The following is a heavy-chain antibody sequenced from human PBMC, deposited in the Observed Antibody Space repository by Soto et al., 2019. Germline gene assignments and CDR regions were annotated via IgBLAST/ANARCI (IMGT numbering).Heavy chain of an antibody. V-gene: IGHV1-8*01. CDR2: MNPNSGNT. D-gene: IGHD1-7*01. J-gene: IGHJ5*02. CDR3: AKDVNNWNYVPLNWFDP. Sequence: ASVKVSCKASGYTFTSYDINWVRQANGQGLEWMGWMNPNSGNTGYAQKFQGRVTMTRNTSISTAYMELNSLRAEDTAVYYCAKDVNNWNYVPLNWFDPWGQGTLVTVSS. CDR1: GYTFTSYD.